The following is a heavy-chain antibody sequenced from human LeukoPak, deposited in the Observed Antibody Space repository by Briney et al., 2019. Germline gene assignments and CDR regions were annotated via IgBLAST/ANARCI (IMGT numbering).Heavy chain of an antibody. D-gene: IGHD6-19*01. CDR1: GFTFSDYY. V-gene: IGHV3-11*04. J-gene: IGHJ4*02. CDR3: ARPYSSGWDPIDY. CDR2: ISSSGSTI. Sequence: GGSLRLSCAASGFTFSDYYMSWIRQAPGKGLEWVSYISSSGSTIYYADSVKGRFTISRDNAKNSLYLQMNSLRAEDTAVYYCARPYSSGWDPIDYWGQGTLVTVSA.